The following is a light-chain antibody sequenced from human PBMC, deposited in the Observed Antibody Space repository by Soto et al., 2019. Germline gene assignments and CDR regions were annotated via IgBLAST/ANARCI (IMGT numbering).Light chain of an antibody. CDR2: AAT. CDR3: QQSDTSPWT. V-gene: IGKV1-39*01. Sequence: DIQMTQSPASLSASVGDRVTITCRSSQYIASYLYWYQQKPGKAPKLLISAATSLQSGVPSRFSGSESGTDFTLTITSLQPEDFATYYCQQSDTSPWTFGQGTKVEV. J-gene: IGKJ1*01. CDR1: QYIASY.